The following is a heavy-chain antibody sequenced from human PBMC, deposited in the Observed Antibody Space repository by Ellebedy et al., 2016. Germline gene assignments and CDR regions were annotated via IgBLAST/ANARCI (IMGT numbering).Heavy chain of an antibody. CDR3: ARLRVPAAINYYGMDV. CDR2: IYYSGYT. Sequence: SETLSLTCTVSGDSISSSRDHWGWIRQPPGKGLEWIGSIYYSGYTYYNPSLKSRVTMSLDTSKNQFSLKLTSVTAADTAVYFCARLRVPAAINYYGMDVWGQGTTVTVSS. CDR1: GDSISSSRDH. J-gene: IGHJ6*02. V-gene: IGHV4-39*07. D-gene: IGHD2-2*01.